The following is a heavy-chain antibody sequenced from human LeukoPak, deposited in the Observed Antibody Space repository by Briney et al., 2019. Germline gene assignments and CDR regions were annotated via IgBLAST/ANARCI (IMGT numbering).Heavy chain of an antibody. CDR2: MNPNSGNT. J-gene: IGHJ4*02. V-gene: IGHV1-8*03. Sequence: GASVKVSCKASGYTFTSYDINWVRQATGQGLEWMGWMNPNSGNTGYAQKFQGRVTITRNTSISTAYMELSSLRSEDTAVYYCARDLGLWSGYYGSASDYWGQGTLVTVSS. CDR3: ARDLGLWSGYYGSASDY. D-gene: IGHD3-3*01. CDR1: GYTFTSYD.